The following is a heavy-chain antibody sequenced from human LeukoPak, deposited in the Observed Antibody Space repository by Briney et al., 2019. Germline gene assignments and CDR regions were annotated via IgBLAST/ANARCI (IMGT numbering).Heavy chain of an antibody. CDR3: ARRGFQLLWFGELSVDAFDI. CDR1: GGSISSGGYY. CDR2: IYYSGST. J-gene: IGHJ3*02. D-gene: IGHD3-10*01. Sequence: SQTLSLTCTVSGGSISSGGYYWSWIRQHPGKGLEWIGYIYYSGSTYYNPSLKSRVTISVDKSKNQFSLKLSSVTAADTAVYYCARRGFQLLWFGELSVDAFDIWGQGTMVTVSS. V-gene: IGHV4-31*03.